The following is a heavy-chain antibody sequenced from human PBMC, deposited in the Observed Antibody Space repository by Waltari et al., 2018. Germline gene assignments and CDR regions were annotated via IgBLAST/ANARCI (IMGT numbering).Heavy chain of an antibody. CDR3: ARVFWTSASSGVSFLDP. CDR1: GGSLSSYY. D-gene: IGHD3-3*01. J-gene: IGHJ5*02. V-gene: IGHV4-4*07. Sequence: QVQLQESGPGLVKPSETLSLTCTVPGGSLSSYYWRWIRQPAGKGLEWIGRIYISGSTNYNPSLKSRVTMSLDTSKNHFSLTLSSVTAADTAVYYCARVFWTSASSGVSFLDPWGQGTLVTVSS. CDR2: IYISGST.